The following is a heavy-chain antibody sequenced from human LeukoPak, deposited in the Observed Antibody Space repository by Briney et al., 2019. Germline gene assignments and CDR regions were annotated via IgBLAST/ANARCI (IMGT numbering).Heavy chain of an antibody. J-gene: IGHJ6*02. D-gene: IGHD6-19*01. CDR2: MNPNSGNT. CDR3: AGLILGSGWYGDYYYGMDV. Sequence: ASVKVSCKASGYTFTSYDINWVRQATGQGLEWMGWMNPNSGNTGYAQKFQGRVTMTRNTSISTAYMELSSLRSEDTAVYYCAGLILGSGWYGDYYYGMDVWGQGTTVTVSS. V-gene: IGHV1-8*01. CDR1: GYTFTSYD.